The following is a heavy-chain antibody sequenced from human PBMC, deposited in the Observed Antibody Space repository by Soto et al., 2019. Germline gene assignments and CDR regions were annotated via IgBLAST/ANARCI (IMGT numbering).Heavy chain of an antibody. D-gene: IGHD1-1*01. CDR1: GYTFTDYW. CDR2: IYPGDSDT. V-gene: IGHV5-51*01. CDR3: ASQQTVIRGPLSSNWFDP. J-gene: IGHJ5*02. Sequence: PGESLKICWKGYGYTFTDYWIGWVRQMPGKGLELIGLIYPGDSDTRYSASFQGRVTISAAKSISTAFLQWSSLRASDTAMYYCASQQTVIRGPLSSNWFDPWGQGTLVTVSS.